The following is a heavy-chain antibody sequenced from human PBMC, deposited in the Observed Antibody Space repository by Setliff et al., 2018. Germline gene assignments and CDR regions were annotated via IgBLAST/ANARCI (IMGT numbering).Heavy chain of an antibody. CDR3: ARASRYGTPRYRGDYYMDV. J-gene: IGHJ6*03. CDR1: GYTFTTYA. V-gene: IGHV7-4-1*02. CDR2: INTNTGNP. Sequence: ASVNVSCKASGYTFTTYAISWMRQAPGQGLEYMGWINTNTGNPSYAQGFTGRFVFSLDTSVSTAYLQISSLKAEDTAVYYCARASRYGTPRYRGDYYMDVWGKGTTVTVSS. D-gene: IGHD5-12*01.